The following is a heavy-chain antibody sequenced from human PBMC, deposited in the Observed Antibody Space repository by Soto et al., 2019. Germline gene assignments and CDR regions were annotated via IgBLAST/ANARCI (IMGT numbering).Heavy chain of an antibody. CDR1: GFTFSTCW. V-gene: IGHV3-7*01. J-gene: IGHJ4*02. CDR3: ASLQGDATTFDY. CDR2: IKQDGSVK. Sequence: EVQLVESGGGLVQPGGSLRLSCAASGFTFSTCWMSWVRQAPGKGLEWVANIKQDGSVKYYVDSVKGRFTISRDNAKNSLYLQMNSLRAEDTAVYYCASLQGDATTFDYWGQGTLVTVSS. D-gene: IGHD3-10*01.